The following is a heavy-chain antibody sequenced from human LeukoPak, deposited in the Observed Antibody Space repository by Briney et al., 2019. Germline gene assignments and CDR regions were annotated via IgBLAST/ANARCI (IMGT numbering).Heavy chain of an antibody. D-gene: IGHD1-26*01. CDR3: AKVQWELLY. J-gene: IGHJ4*02. CDR2: ISDSGGST. Sequence: GGSLRLSCAASGFTFSSYAMSWVRQAPEKGLEWVSSISDSGGSTYHADSVKGRFTISRDNSKNTLYLQMNSLRAEDTAVYYCAKVQWELLYWGQGTLVTVSS. V-gene: IGHV3-23*01. CDR1: GFTFSSYA.